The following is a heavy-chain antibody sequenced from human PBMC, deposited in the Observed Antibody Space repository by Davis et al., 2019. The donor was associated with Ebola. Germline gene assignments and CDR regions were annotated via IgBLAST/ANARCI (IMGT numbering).Heavy chain of an antibody. CDR2: INPSGGST. D-gene: IGHD3-10*01. CDR3: ARANGDRGVTFNWFDP. CDR1: GYTFTSYY. J-gene: IGHJ5*02. V-gene: IGHV1-46*01. Sequence: ASVKVSCKASGYTFTSYYMHWVRQAPGQGLEWMGIINPSGGSTSYAQKFQGRVTMTRDTSTSTVYMELSSLRSEDTAVYYCARANGDRGVTFNWFDPWGQGTLVTVSS.